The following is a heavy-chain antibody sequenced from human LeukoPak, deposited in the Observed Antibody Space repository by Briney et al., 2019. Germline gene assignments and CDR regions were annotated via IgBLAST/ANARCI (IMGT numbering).Heavy chain of an antibody. CDR1: GFTVSSNY. D-gene: IGHD1-1*01. CDR2: IFKSGTT. J-gene: IGHJ4*02. CDR3: ARENCGAFEC. V-gene: IGHV3-66*01. Sequence: GGSLRLSCAASGFTVSSNYMSWVRQALGKGLEWVSAIFKSGTTYYADSVKDRFTISRDNSKNTLYLQMNSLRAEDTAVYYCARENCGAFECWGQGTLVTVSS.